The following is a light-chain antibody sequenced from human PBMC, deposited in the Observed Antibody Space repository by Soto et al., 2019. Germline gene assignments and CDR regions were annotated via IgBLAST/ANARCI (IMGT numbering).Light chain of an antibody. Sequence: QSPLTQPASVSGSPGQSITISCTGTSSDVGSYNLVSWYQQHPGKAPKLIIFEVTKRPSGVSYRFSGSKSGNTASLTISGLQAADEADYYCCSYAGSSTFVAFGGGTKLTVL. CDR1: SSDVGSYNL. CDR3: CSYAGSSTFVA. CDR2: EVT. V-gene: IGLV2-23*02. J-gene: IGLJ2*01.